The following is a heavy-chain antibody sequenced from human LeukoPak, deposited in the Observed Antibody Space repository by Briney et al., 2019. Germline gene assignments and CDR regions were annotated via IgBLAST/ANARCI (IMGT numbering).Heavy chain of an antibody. CDR2: ISYSGST. Sequence: TLSLTCTVSGGSISSGGYYWSWIRQHPGKGLEWIGYISYSGSTSCNPSLQSRVTISVDTSKNQFSLKLSSVTAADTAVYYCARDSTSTGDFDYWGQGTLVTVSS. CDR1: GGSISSGGYY. V-gene: IGHV4-31*03. CDR3: ARDSTSTGDFDY. J-gene: IGHJ4*02. D-gene: IGHD7-27*01.